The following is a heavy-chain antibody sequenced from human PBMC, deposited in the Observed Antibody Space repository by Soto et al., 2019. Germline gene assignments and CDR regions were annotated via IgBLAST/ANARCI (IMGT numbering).Heavy chain of an antibody. Sequence: ASVKVSCKVSGYTLTELSMHWVRQAPGKGLEWMGGFDPEDGETIYAQKFQGRVTMTEDTSTDTAYLDLTRLTTNDTATYFCATWVDYGDFEGFDFWGQGTLVTVS. V-gene: IGHV1-24*01. D-gene: IGHD4-17*01. CDR1: GYTLTELS. J-gene: IGHJ4*02. CDR3: ATWVDYGDFEGFDF. CDR2: FDPEDGET.